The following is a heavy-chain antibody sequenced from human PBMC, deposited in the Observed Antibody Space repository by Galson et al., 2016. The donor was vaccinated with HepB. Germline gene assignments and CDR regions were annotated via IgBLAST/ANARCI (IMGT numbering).Heavy chain of an antibody. J-gene: IGHJ3*02. CDR1: GFTFSSYG. Sequence: SLRLSCAASGFTFSSYGIHWVRQAPGQRLEWVAVIWYDGNSKYFADSVKGRFTISSDNSKNTLYLQMNSLRAEDTAVYYCAREGWELRGAFDIWGQGTMVSVSS. D-gene: IGHD1-26*01. CDR3: AREGWELRGAFDI. CDR2: IWYDGNSK. V-gene: IGHV3-33*01.